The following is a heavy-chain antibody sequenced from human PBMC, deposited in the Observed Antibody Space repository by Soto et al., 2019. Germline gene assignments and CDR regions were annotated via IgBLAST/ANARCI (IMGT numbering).Heavy chain of an antibody. J-gene: IGHJ4*02. CDR2: IIPIFGTA. Sequence: QVQLVQSGAEVKKPGSSGKVSCKASGGTFSSYAISWVRQAPGQGLEWMGGIIPIFGTANYAQKFQGKVTITADESTSTAYLELSSLRSEDTAVYYCARGREQWLPEDYWGQGTLVTVSS. CDR3: ARGREQWLPEDY. CDR1: GGTFSSYA. D-gene: IGHD6-19*01. V-gene: IGHV1-69*01.